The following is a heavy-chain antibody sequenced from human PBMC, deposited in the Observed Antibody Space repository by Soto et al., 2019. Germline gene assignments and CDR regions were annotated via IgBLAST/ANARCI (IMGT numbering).Heavy chain of an antibody. Sequence: EVQLSESGGGFIHPGGSLRLSCAASGFSFSSFAMNWVRQAPGKGLEWVSIISGSADSTFYADSVKGRFTISRDNSKSTLYLQINSLRAEDTAVYYCAKTRGAMIYAISVYGMDVWGQGTTVTVSS. CDR2: ISGSADST. CDR1: GFSFSSFA. V-gene: IGHV3-23*01. J-gene: IGHJ6*02. CDR3: AKTRGAMIYAISVYGMDV. D-gene: IGHD2-8*01.